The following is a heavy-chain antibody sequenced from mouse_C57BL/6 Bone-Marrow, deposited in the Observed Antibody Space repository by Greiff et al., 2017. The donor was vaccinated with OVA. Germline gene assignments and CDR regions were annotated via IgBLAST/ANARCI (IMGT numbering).Heavy chain of an antibody. D-gene: IGHD3-2*02. CDR2: IDPSDSYT. V-gene: IGHV1-69*01. J-gene: IGHJ2*01. CDR3: ARSGGTGY. Sequence: QVQLQQPGAELVMPGASVKLSCKASGYTFTSYWMHWVKQRPGQGLEWIGEIDPSDSYTNYNQKFKGKSTLTVDKSSSTAYMQLSSLTSEDSAGYYCARSGGTGYWGQGTTLTVSS. CDR1: GYTFTSYW.